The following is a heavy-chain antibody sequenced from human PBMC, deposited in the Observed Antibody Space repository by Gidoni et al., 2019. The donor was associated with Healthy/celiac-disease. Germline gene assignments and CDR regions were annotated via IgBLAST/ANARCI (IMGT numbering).Heavy chain of an antibody. J-gene: IGHJ4*02. V-gene: IGHV2-70*15. CDR2: IDWDDDK. D-gene: IGHD3-22*01. Sequence: QVTLRESGPALVKPTQTLTLTCTFSGFSLSTSGMCVSWIRQPPGKALEWLARIDWDDDKYYSTSLKTRLTISKDTSKNQVVLTMTNMDPVDTATYYCARTTYYYDSSGYYVNDYWGQGTLVTVSS. CDR3: ARTTYYYDSSGYYVNDY. CDR1: GFSLSTSGMC.